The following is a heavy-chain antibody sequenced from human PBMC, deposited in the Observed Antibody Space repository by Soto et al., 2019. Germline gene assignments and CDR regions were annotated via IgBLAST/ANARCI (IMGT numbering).Heavy chain of an antibody. J-gene: IGHJ4*02. D-gene: IGHD2-15*01. CDR3: ARMPPRYCSGGSCYGWNFDY. CDR1: GYTFTSYG. V-gene: IGHV1-18*01. Sequence: QVQLVQSGAEVKKPGASVKVSCKASGYTFTSYGISWVRQAPGQGLERMGWISAYNGNTNYAQKLQGRVTMTTDTSTSTAYMELRSLRSDDTAVYYCARMPPRYCSGGSCYGWNFDYWGQGTLVTVSS. CDR2: ISAYNGNT.